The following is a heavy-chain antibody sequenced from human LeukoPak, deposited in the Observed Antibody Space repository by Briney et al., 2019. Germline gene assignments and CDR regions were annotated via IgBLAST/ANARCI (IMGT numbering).Heavy chain of an antibody. CDR3: ARGATLPPVDTAMVNNWFDP. Sequence: SETLSLTCAVYGGSFSSYYWSWIRQPPGKGLEWIGEINHSGSTNYNPSLKSRVTISVDTSKNQFSLKLSSVTAADTAVYYCARGATLPPVDTAMVNNWFDPWGQGTLVTVSS. V-gene: IGHV4-34*01. CDR2: INHSGST. J-gene: IGHJ5*02. CDR1: GGSFSSYY. D-gene: IGHD5-18*01.